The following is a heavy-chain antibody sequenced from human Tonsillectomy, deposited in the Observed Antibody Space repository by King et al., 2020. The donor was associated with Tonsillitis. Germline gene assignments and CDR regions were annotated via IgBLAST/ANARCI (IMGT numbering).Heavy chain of an antibody. V-gene: IGHV3-48*01. CDR2: INADTTAT. D-gene: IGHD2-2*01. J-gene: IGHJ4*02. Sequence: QLVQSGGALVQPGGSLRLSCSASGFTFSNYNMNWVRQAPGKGLEWISYINADTTATYYADSVKGRFTISRDNAKGSLSLQMDSLRAEDTAVYYCARADSGYSSTWSFWGRGTLVTVSS. CDR1: GFTFSNYN. CDR3: ARADSGYSSTWSF.